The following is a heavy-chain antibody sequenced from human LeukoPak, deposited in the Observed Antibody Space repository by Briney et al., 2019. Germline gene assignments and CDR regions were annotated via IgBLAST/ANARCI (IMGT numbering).Heavy chain of an antibody. CDR1: GFSFSDYS. Sequence: GGSLRLSCVASGFSFSDYSMNWVRQAPGKGLEWVSSISSSGAYIYYTDSVKGRFTISRDDGKNSLYLQMNSLRVEDTAVYYCARDRARLGELSLFDYWGQGTLVTVSS. D-gene: IGHD3-16*02. CDR2: ISSSGAYI. CDR3: ARDRARLGELSLFDY. J-gene: IGHJ4*02. V-gene: IGHV3-21*01.